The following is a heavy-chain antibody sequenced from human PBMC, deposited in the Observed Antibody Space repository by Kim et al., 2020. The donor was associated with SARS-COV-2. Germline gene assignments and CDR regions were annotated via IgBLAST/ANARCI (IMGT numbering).Heavy chain of an antibody. CDR3: AKEGGYSSFVRPYGMDV. J-gene: IGHJ6*02. CDR1: GFTFSSYG. CDR2: ISYDGSNK. D-gene: IGHD6-13*01. Sequence: GGSLRLSCAASGFTFSSYGMNWVRQAPGKGLEWVAVISYDGSNKYYADSVKGRFTISRDNSKNTLYLQMNSLRAEDTAVYYCAKEGGYSSFVRPYGMDVWGQGTTVTVSS. V-gene: IGHV3-30*18.